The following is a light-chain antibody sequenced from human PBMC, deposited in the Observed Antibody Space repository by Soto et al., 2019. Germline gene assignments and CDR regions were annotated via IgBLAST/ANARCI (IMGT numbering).Light chain of an antibody. J-gene: IGKJ1*01. V-gene: IGKV1-5*01. CDR3: QQYNSYPWT. CDR2: DAS. Sequence: DIQMTQSPSTLSASVGDRVTITCRASQSISSWLDWYQQKPGKAPKLLIYDASSLESGVPSRFSGSGSGTEFTLTISSLQPDDFATYYCQQYNSYPWTCGQGTKVEIK. CDR1: QSISSW.